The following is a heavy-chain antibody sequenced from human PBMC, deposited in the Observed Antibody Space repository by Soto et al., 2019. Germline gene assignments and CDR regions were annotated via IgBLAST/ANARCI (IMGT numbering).Heavy chain of an antibody. J-gene: IGHJ6*02. CDR1: GGTFGSYA. CDR2: IIPIFGTA. D-gene: IGHD2-21*01. Sequence: GSSVKVSCKASGGTFGSYAMRWVRQAPGRGLEWMGGIIPIFGTANYAQKFQGRVTITADESTSTAYMELSSLRSEDPAVYYWARARIAVSGTLSYYYGKAFWDRGPTVTGSS. V-gene: IGHV1-69*13. CDR3: ARARIAVSGTLSYYYGKAF.